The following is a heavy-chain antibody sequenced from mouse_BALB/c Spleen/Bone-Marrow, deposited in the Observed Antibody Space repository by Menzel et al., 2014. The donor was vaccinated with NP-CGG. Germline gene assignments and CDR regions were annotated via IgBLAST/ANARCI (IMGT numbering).Heavy chain of an antibody. Sequence: QLQQSGPSLVQPSQSLSITCTVSGFSLTNYGIYWVRQSPGKGLEWLGVIWRGGTTDYNAAFMSRLSITKDNSKSQVFFKMNSLQADDTAIYYCAKGHYGSSPFAYWGQGTLVTVSA. V-gene: IGHV2-5-1*01. CDR1: GFSLTNYG. CDR2: IWRGGTT. J-gene: IGHJ3*01. CDR3: AKGHYGSSPFAY. D-gene: IGHD1-1*01.